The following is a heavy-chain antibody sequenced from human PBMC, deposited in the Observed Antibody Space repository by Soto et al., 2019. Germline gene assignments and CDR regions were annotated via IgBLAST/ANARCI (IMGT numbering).Heavy chain of an antibody. CDR2: ISGSDDST. Sequence: GGSLRLSCAASGFTFSSYAMSWVRQAPGKGLEWVSVISGSDDSTYYADSVKGRFTISRDNSKNTLYLQMNSLRAEDTALYYCAKGVGGYNGYDLEAFFDYWGQGTLVTVSS. CDR3: AKGVGGYNGYDLEAFFDY. J-gene: IGHJ4*02. CDR1: GFTFSSYA. V-gene: IGHV3-23*01. D-gene: IGHD5-12*01.